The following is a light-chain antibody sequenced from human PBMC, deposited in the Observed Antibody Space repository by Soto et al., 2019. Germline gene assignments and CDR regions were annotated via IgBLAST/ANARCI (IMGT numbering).Light chain of an antibody. CDR3: KQYYSVPQY. CDR2: WAS. Sequence: DIVMTQSPDSLAVSLGERATINCKSSQSVLYSPNNKNYLAWYQQKPGQPPKLLFHWASTRESGVPDRFSGSWSGTDFPLTISSLQAEDVAVYYCKQYYSVPQYFGQGTKVEL. V-gene: IGKV4-1*01. J-gene: IGKJ1*01. CDR1: QSVLYSPNNKNY.